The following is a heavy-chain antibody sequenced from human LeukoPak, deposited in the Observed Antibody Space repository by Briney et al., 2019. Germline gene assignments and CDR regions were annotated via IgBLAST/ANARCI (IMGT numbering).Heavy chain of an antibody. CDR1: GYTFTGYY. Sequence: GASVKVSCKASGYTFTGYYMHWVRQAPGQGLEWMGRINPNSGGTNYAQKFQGRVTMTRDTSISTAYMELSRLRSDDTAVYYCASFSYDSSGYYPLDYWGQGTLVTVSS. CDR2: INPNSGGT. CDR3: ASFSYDSSGYYPLDY. J-gene: IGHJ4*02. V-gene: IGHV1-2*06. D-gene: IGHD3-22*01.